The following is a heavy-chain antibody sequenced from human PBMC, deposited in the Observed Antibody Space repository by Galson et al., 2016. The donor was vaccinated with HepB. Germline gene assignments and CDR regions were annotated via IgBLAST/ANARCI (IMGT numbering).Heavy chain of an antibody. CDR3: ARDRWSGYSGYDPYYFDY. V-gene: IGHV1-69*13. CDR1: GGTFNSYA. CDR2: IIPIFGTA. D-gene: IGHD5-12*01. J-gene: IGHJ4*02. Sequence: SVKVSCKASGGTFNSYAISWVRQAPGQGLEWMGGIIPIFGTANYAQKFQGRVTITADESTSTAYMELSSLRSEDTAMYFCARDRWSGYSGYDPYYFDYWGQGSLVTVSS.